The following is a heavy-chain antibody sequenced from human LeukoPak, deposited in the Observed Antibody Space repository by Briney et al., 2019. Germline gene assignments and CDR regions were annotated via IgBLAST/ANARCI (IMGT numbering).Heavy chain of an antibody. Sequence: GESLKISCKGSGYSFTNYWIGWVRQMPGKGLEWMGIIYPGDSDTRYSPSFQGQVTISADKSISTAYLQWSSLKASDTAMYYCARRVGYCSRTSCYSTFDYWGQGTLVTVSS. CDR3: ARRVGYCSRTSCYSTFDY. CDR2: IYPGDSDT. J-gene: IGHJ4*02. CDR1: GYSFTNYW. V-gene: IGHV5-51*01. D-gene: IGHD2-2*01.